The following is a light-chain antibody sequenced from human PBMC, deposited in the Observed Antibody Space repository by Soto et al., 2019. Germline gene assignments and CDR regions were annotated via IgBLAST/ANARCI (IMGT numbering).Light chain of an antibody. J-gene: IGKJ1*01. V-gene: IGKV3-15*01. CDR2: GAS. CDR3: QQYNTWPWT. Sequence: EIVMTQSPGTLSVSPGERATLSCWASQGISSNLAWYQQKPGQAPRLLIYGASTRATGVPARFGGSGSGTELTLTISSLQSEDFAVYWCQQYNTWPWTFGQGTNVEI. CDR1: QGISSN.